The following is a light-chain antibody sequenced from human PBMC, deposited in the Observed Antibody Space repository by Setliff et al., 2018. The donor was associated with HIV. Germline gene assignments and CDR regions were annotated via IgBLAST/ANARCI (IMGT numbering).Light chain of an antibody. J-gene: IGKJ2*01. V-gene: IGKV3-20*01. CDR3: QQYDRLPDT. Sequence: EIVLTQSPGTLSLSPGERATLSCRASQSIDTHLAWYQQKPGQTPRLLMYGASIRITGVPDRFSGSGSGADFTLTISRLEPEDFALYYCQQYDRLPDTFGQGTKVDIK. CDR1: QSIDTH. CDR2: GAS.